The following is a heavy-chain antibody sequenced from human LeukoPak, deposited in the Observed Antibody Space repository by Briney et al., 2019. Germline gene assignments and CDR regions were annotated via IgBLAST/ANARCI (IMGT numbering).Heavy chain of an antibody. CDR3: AKNRGHCVDGVCHNYYYMDV. Sequence: GGSLRLSCAASGFTFSSFAMTWVRQAPGKGLEWVSTVSGSAGRTDYADSVKGRFTISRDNPKNTLYLQMNGLTAEDTAVYYCAKNRGHCVDGVCHNYYYMDVWGRGTTVTVSS. CDR1: GFTFSSFA. V-gene: IGHV3-23*01. J-gene: IGHJ6*03. CDR2: VSGSAGRT. D-gene: IGHD2-8*02.